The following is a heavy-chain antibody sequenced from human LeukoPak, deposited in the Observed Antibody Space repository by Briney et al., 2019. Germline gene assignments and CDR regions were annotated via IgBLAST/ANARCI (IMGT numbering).Heavy chain of an antibody. J-gene: IGHJ4*02. CDR2: IKEDGSEK. CDR3: ARSSPGRWDFYDSSGYYYSLDY. Sequence: GGSLRLSCAASGFDFSDYVMIWVRQAPGKGLEWVANIKEDGSEKYYADSVKGRFTISRDNAKNSLYLQMNSLRAEDTAVYYCARSSPGRWDFYDSSGYYYSLDYWGQGTLVTVSS. CDR1: GFDFSDYV. V-gene: IGHV3-7*01. D-gene: IGHD3-22*01.